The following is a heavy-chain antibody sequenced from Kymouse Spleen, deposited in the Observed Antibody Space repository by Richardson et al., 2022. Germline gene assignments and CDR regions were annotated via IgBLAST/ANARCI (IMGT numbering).Heavy chain of an antibody. D-gene: IGHD1-26*01. CDR3: TSGSYWDYFDY. J-gene: IGHJ4*02. V-gene: IGHV3-73*02. Sequence: EVQLVESGGGLVQPGGSLKLSCAASGFTFSGSAMHWVRQASGKGLEWVGRIRSKANSYATAYAASVKGRFTISRDDSKNTAYLQMNSLKTEDTAVYYCTSGSYWDYFDYWGQGTLVTVSS. CDR2: IRSKANSYAT. CDR1: GFTFSGSA.